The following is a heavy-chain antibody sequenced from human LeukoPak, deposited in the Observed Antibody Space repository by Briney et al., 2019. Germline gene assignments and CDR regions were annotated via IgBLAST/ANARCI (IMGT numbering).Heavy chain of an antibody. CDR3: ARDCDSSGYYLGSGSAFDI. J-gene: IGHJ3*02. CDR1: GFTFSSYS. D-gene: IGHD3-22*01. Sequence: GGSLRLSCAASGFTFSSYSMNWVRQAPGKGLEWVSSISSSSSYIYYADSVKGRFTISRDNAKNSLYLQMNSLRAEDTAVYYCARDCDSSGYYLGSGSAFDIWGQGTMVTDSS. CDR2: ISSSSSYI. V-gene: IGHV3-21*01.